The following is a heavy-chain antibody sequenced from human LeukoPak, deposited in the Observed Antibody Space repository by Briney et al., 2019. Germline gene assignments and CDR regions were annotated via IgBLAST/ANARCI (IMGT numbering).Heavy chain of an antibody. J-gene: IGHJ6*03. V-gene: IGHV4-59*01. CDR3: ARGGGYTSDYYYYYMDV. D-gene: IGHD5-24*01. Sequence: PWETLSLTCTISGGSLSTYYWTWLRQPPGKGLEWMGDVYYSGSTNYNPSLQSRGTISLDTSKNQFSLKLSSVTAADTAVYYCARGGGYTSDYYYYYMDVRAKGPRSPSP. CDR2: VYYSGST. CDR1: GGSLSTYY.